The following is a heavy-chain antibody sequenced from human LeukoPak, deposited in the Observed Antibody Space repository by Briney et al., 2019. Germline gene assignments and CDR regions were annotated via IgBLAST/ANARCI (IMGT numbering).Heavy chain of an antibody. D-gene: IGHD6-19*01. V-gene: IGHV4-39*07. CDR1: GDSISTGNSY. Sequence: SETLSLTCTVSGDSISTGNSYWGWIRQPPGKGLEWIGSIYHSGSTYYNPSLKSRVAISVDTSKNQFSLKLSSVTAADTAVYYCARDSRSGWGNWFDPWGQGTLVTVSS. CDR3: ARDSRSGWGNWFDP. CDR2: IYHSGST. J-gene: IGHJ5*02.